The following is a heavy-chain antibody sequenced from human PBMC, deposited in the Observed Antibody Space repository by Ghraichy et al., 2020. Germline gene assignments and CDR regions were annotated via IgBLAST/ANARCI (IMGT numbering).Heavy chain of an antibody. V-gene: IGHV4-39*07. CDR2: IYFTVST. CDR3: ARGRPPQSGSYPDAFDL. Sequence: SETLSLSCTVSGDSISSSSYYWGWIRQPPGKGLEWIGSIYFTVSTFYNPSLKSRVTVSLDTSKNQFSLKLSSVTAADTAVYSCARGRPPQSGSYPDAFDLWGQGTMVTVSS. CDR1: GDSISSSSYY. D-gene: IGHD1-26*01. J-gene: IGHJ3*01.